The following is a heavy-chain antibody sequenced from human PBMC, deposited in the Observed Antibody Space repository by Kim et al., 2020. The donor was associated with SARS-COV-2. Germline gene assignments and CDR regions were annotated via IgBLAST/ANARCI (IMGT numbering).Heavy chain of an antibody. CDR1: GFTLSGST. CDR2: IRSKANSYAT. CDR3: ARVNPIAVGWYDAFDI. J-gene: IGHJ3*02. Sequence: GGSLRLSCAASGFTLSGSTVHWVRQASGKGLEWVGRIRSKANSYATAYAASVKNRFTISRDDSKNTAYLQMNSLKTEDTAVYYCARVNPIAVGWYDAFDIWGEGTMVTVSS. D-gene: IGHD6-19*01. V-gene: IGHV3-73*01.